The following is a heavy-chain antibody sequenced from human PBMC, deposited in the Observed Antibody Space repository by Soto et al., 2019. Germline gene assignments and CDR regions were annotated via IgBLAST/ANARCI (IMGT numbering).Heavy chain of an antibody. Sequence: PGGSLRLSCAASGFTFSSYAMSWVRQAPGKGLEWVSAISGSGGSTYYADSVQGRFTISRDNSKNTLYLQMNSLRAEDTATYYCAKGSSHGDPGDYFDYWGQGTLVTVSS. J-gene: IGHJ4*02. D-gene: IGHD4-17*01. CDR2: ISGSGGST. CDR3: AKGSSHGDPGDYFDY. V-gene: IGHV3-23*01. CDR1: GFTFSSYA.